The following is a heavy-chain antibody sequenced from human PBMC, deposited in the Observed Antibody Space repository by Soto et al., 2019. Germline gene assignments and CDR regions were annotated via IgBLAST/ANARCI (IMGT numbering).Heavy chain of an antibody. V-gene: IGHV3-48*02. CDR2: VSMASDTI. J-gene: IGHJ6*02. CDR3: ARLYYDYV. CDR1: GFDFSTYS. D-gene: IGHD3-3*01. Sequence: PGGSLRLSCTASGFDFSTYSMNWVRQRPGKGLEWIAYVSMASDTIHYADSVKGRFTISRDDAENSLFLQMNSLRDEDTATYFCARLYYDYVLGQGTTVTVSS.